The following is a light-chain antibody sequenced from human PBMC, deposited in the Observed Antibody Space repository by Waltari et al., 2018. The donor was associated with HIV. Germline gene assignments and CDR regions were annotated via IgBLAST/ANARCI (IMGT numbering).Light chain of an antibody. J-gene: IGKJ1*01. CDR2: VAS. Sequence: ERVMTQSPSTLSLSPGEGATLSCRASQSISKNLAWYQQKPGQAPRLFIHVASTRATGIPSRFSGSVSGTEFTLTISGLHSEDSAVYYCQQYNNWPGTFGQGTKVEI. CDR3: QQYNNWPGT. CDR1: QSISKN. V-gene: IGKV3-15*01.